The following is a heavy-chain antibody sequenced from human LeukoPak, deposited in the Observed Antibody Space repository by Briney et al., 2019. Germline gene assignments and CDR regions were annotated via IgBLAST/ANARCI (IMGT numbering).Heavy chain of an antibody. D-gene: IGHD6-19*01. J-gene: IGHJ1*01. V-gene: IGHV1-18*01. CDR3: ARGQSGWYRNAEYFQH. Sequence: ASVKVSCKASGYTFTSYGISWVRQAPGQGLEWMGWISAYNGNTNYAQKLQGRVTMTTDTSTSTAYMELRSLRSDDTAVYYCARGQSGWYRNAEYFQHWGQGTLVTVSS. CDR2: ISAYNGNT. CDR1: GYTFTSYG.